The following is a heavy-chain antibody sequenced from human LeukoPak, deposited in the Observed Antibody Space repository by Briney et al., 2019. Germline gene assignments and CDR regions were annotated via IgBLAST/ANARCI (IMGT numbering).Heavy chain of an antibody. V-gene: IGHV3-30*18. D-gene: IGHD3-22*01. Sequence: GGSLRLSCAASGFTFSSYAMHWVRQAPGKGLEWVTVISYDGSYQYYADSVKGRFTISRDNSKNTLYLQMNSLRAEDTAVYYCAKLCVDSSGYYYVQDAFDIWGQGTMVTVSS. CDR2: ISYDGSYQ. CDR3: AKLCVDSSGYYYVQDAFDI. J-gene: IGHJ3*02. CDR1: GFTFSSYA.